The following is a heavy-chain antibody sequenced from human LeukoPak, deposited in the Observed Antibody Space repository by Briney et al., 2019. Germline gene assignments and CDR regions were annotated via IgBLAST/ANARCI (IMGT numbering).Heavy chain of an antibody. J-gene: IGHJ4*02. Sequence: GASVKVSCKASGGTFSINAITWVRQAPGQGLEWMGGIIPMSETPKYTQKFQGRVTIATDESTSTAYMELSSLRSEDTAVYYCARDDGYYFDYWGQGTLVTVSS. V-gene: IGHV1-69*05. CDR3: ARDDGYYFDY. CDR2: IIPMSETP. CDR1: GGTFSINA.